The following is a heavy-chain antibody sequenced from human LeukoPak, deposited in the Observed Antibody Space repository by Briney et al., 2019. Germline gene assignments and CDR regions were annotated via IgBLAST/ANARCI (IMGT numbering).Heavy chain of an antibody. D-gene: IGHD2-15*01. CDR3: ARSGYCSGGSCYKRKYYFDY. CDR1: GYTFTSYG. V-gene: IGHV1-18*01. J-gene: IGHJ4*02. Sequence: GASVKVSCKASGYTFTSYGISWVRQAPGQGLEWMGWISAYNGNTNYAQKLQGRVTMTTDTSTSTAYMELRSLRSDDTAVYYCARSGYCSGGSCYKRKYYFDYWGQGTLVTVSS. CDR2: ISAYNGNT.